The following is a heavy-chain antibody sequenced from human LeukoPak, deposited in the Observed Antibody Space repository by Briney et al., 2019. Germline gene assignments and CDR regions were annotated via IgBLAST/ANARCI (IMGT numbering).Heavy chain of an antibody. D-gene: IGHD1-26*01. J-gene: IGHJ5*02. CDR2: ISGSGDST. Sequence: GGSLRLSCAASGFTFKNYAMTWVRQAPGKGLEWASSISGSGDSTYYADSVKGRFTISRDNSKNTPYLQMDSLRAEDTAAYYCARSPRVEWELKGDWFDPWGQGTLVTVSS. CDR3: ARSPRVEWELKGDWFDP. V-gene: IGHV3-23*01. CDR1: GFTFKNYA.